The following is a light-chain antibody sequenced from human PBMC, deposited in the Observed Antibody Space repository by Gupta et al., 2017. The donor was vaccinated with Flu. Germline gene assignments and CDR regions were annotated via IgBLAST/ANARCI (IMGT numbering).Light chain of an antibody. CDR2: GAS. V-gene: IGKV3-15*01. CDR3: QQDNNWPRT. Sequence: PATLSVSPGERATLSCRASQSVSSNLAWYQQKPGQAPRLLIYGASTRATGIPARFSGSGSGTEFTLTISSLQSEDFAVYYCQQDNNWPRTFGPGTKVDIK. J-gene: IGKJ3*01. CDR1: QSVSSN.